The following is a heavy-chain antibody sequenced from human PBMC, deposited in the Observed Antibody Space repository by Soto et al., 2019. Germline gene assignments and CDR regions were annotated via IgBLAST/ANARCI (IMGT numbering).Heavy chain of an antibody. D-gene: IGHD1-26*01. CDR3: AKELGGWALPYLDY. J-gene: IGHJ4*02. Sequence: EVQLLESGGGLVQPGGSLRLSCAASGFTFRNHAMSWVRQAPGKGLEWVSTIRSRGGSTYYADSVKGRFTISRDNSKNTLYLQMNSLRAEDTAIYYCAKELGGWALPYLDYWGQGTLVTVSS. CDR1: GFTFRNHA. CDR2: IRSRGGST. V-gene: IGHV3-23*01.